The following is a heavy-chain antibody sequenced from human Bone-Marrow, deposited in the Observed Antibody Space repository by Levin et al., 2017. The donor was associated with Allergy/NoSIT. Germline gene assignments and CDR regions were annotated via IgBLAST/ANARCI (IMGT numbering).Heavy chain of an antibody. Sequence: GESLKISCGASGFTFSSHAMSWVRQAPGKGLEWVSGISGSAGNTLYADSVKGRFTISRDNSKNSLYLQMDSLRAEDTAVYHCAKGHGDYAGNYFDSWGQGTLVTVSS. D-gene: IGHD4-17*01. J-gene: IGHJ4*02. CDR3: AKGHGDYAGNYFDS. V-gene: IGHV3-23*01. CDR2: ISGSAGNT. CDR1: GFTFSSHA.